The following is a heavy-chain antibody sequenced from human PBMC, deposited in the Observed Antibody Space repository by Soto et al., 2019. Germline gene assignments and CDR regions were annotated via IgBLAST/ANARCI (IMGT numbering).Heavy chain of an antibody. Sequence: QVQLQESGPGLAKPSQTLSLTCTVSGGSISSGGYYWSWIRQHPGKGLEWIGYIYYSGSTYYNPSLKSRVTISVDTSKNQFSLKLSSVTAADTAVYYCARGSYYDSSGYFGYYFDYWGQGTLVTVSS. J-gene: IGHJ4*02. CDR3: ARGSYYDSSGYFGYYFDY. CDR1: GGSISSGGYY. CDR2: IYYSGST. D-gene: IGHD3-22*01. V-gene: IGHV4-31*03.